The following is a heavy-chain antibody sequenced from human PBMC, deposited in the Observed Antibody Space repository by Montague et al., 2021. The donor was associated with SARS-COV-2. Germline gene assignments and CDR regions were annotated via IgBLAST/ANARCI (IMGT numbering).Heavy chain of an antibody. D-gene: IGHD3-3*01. CDR2: IYYSGST. CDR1: GGSVNSGSYH. CDR3: ARELEIRDFLSGYYIGD. Sequence: SETLSLTCTVSGGSVNSGSYHWNWIRQPPGKGLEWIGYIYYSGSTSYNPPLKSRVTISLDTSKNQFSLNLTSVTAADTALYFCARELEIRDFLSGYYIGDWGQGTLVTVSS. J-gene: IGHJ4*02. V-gene: IGHV4-61*01.